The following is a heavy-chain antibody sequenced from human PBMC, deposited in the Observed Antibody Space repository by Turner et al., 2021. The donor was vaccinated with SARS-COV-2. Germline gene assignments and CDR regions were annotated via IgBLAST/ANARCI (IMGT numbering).Heavy chain of an antibody. D-gene: IGHD6-13*01. Sequence: EVQLVESGGGLVQPGGSLRLSWAASGFTVSSNYMSWVRQAPGKGLEWVSVIYSGGSTYYADSVKGRFTISRDNSKNTLYLQMNSLRVEDTAVYSCAREAAAGNFHGWFDPWGQGTLVTVSS. CDR3: AREAAAGNFHGWFDP. CDR2: IYSGGST. CDR1: GFTVSSNY. J-gene: IGHJ5*02. V-gene: IGHV3-66*01.